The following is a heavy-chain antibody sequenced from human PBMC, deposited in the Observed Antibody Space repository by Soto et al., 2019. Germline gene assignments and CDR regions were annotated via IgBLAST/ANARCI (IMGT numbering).Heavy chain of an antibody. D-gene: IGHD2-2*01. CDR3: ARAKLCNSLSCPHSFDT. Sequence: QVHLQESGPGLVNASGTLSLTCGVSGGSISTNNWWSWVRQTPGQGLEWIAEVYHSGSTNYNPSLKSRLTISVDQSKNQFSLRLTSVPAADSAVYYCARAKLCNSLSCPHSFDTWGQGTLVSVSS. J-gene: IGHJ4*02. V-gene: IGHV4-4*02. CDR1: GGSISTNNW. CDR2: VYHSGST.